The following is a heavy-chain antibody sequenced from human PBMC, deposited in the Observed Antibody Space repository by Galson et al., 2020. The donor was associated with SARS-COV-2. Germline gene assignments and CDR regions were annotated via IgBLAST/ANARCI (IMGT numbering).Heavy chain of an antibody. CDR2: ISYDGSKK. CDR1: GFTFSNFV. Sequence: GGSLRLSCVASGFTFSNFVMHWVRQAPGKGLEWVAVISYDGSKKYYADSVKGRFTFSRDNSRNTAHLQMDSLRPEDTALYYCAREYIPGSRSAAGPGHNYGMDVWGHGTTVTVSS. D-gene: IGHD6-13*01. V-gene: IGHV3-30*03. CDR3: AREYIPGSRSAAGPGHNYGMDV. J-gene: IGHJ6*02.